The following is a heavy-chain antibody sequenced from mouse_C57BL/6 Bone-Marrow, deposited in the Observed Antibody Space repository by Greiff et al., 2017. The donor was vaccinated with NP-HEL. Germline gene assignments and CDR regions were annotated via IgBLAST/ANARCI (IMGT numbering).Heavy chain of an antibody. D-gene: IGHD1-1*02. V-gene: IGHV5-15*01. CDR2: ISNLAYSI. Sequence: EVKLMESGGGLVQPGGSLKLSCAASGFTFSDYGMAWVRQAPRKGPEWVAFISNLAYSIYYADTVTGRFTISRENAKKTLYLEMSSLRSEDTAMYYCARQGLPYGGFAYWGQGTLVTVSA. CDR1: GFTFSDYG. CDR3: ARQGLPYGGFAY. J-gene: IGHJ3*01.